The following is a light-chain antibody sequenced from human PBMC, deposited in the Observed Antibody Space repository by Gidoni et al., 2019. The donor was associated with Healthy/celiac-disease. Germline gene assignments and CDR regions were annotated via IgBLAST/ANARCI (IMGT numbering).Light chain of an antibody. CDR1: SSDVGSYNL. CDR2: EGS. J-gene: IGLJ3*02. CDR3: CSYAGSSTWV. V-gene: IGLV2-23*01. Sequence: QSARTQPASVYGSPGQSITISCTGTSSDVGSYNLVSWYQQHPGKAPKLMIYEGSKRPSGVSNRFSGSKSGNTASLTISGLQAEDEADYYCCSYAGSSTWVFGGGTKLTVL.